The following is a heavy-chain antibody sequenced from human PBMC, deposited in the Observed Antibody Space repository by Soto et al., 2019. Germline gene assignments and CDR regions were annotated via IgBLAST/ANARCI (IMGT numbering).Heavy chain of an antibody. CDR2: ISTYNDDS. D-gene: IGHD5-12*01. J-gene: IGHJ6*02. CDR1: GYTFHNFG. V-gene: IGHV1-18*01. CDR3: ARLRNSGYPTHSYYGMDV. Sequence: QVELEQSGVEVKKPGASVKVTCKASGYTFHNFGISWVRQAPGQGLEWMGWISTYNDDSNYAQKFQGRVTMTTDMSTSTASMELRSLRPDDTAVYYCARLRNSGYPTHSYYGMDVWGQGTTVTVSS.